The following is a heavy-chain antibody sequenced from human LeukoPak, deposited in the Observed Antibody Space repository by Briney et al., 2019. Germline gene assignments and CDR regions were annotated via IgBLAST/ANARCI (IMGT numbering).Heavy chain of an antibody. CDR1: GYTFISYA. CDR2: INVGNGNT. D-gene: IGHD3-9*01. Sequence: GASVKVSCKASGYTFISYAMHWVRQAPGQRLEWMGWINVGNGNTKYSQKFQGRVTITRDTSASTAYMGLSSLRSEDTAVYYCARAPLFDWLPDYWGQGTLVTVSS. CDR3: ARAPLFDWLPDY. V-gene: IGHV1-3*01. J-gene: IGHJ4*02.